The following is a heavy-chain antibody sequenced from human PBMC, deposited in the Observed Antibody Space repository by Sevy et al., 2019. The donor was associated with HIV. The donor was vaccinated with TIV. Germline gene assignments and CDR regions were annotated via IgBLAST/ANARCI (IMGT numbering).Heavy chain of an antibody. CDR3: ANMGRGYYFYFEL. Sequence: SETLSLTCTVSDGSFSTSYYWGWVRQPPGKGPEWIGCIHYSGSTYYNPSLKSRVSISVDTSKNSFSLKLSSVTAADTAVYYCANMGRGYYFYFELWGQGTLVTVSS. V-gene: IGHV4-39*02. CDR1: DGSFSTSYY. D-gene: IGHD3-3*01. CDR2: IHYSGST. J-gene: IGHJ4*02.